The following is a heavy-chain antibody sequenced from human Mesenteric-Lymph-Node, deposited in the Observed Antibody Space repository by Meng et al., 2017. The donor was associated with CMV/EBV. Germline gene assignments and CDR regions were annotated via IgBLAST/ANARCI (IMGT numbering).Heavy chain of an antibody. V-gene: IGHV1-8*01. Sequence: KASRDSGSSYDINWVRQATGQGLEWMGWMNPKSGETGYAQKFQGRVTMTRDTSTDTDYMELSSLTSEDTAVYYCANFNLVSPRGYIDYWGPGTLVTVSS. CDR3: ANFNLVSPRGYIDY. D-gene: IGHD2/OR15-2a*01. CDR2: MNPKSGET. J-gene: IGHJ4*02. CDR1: RDSGSSYD.